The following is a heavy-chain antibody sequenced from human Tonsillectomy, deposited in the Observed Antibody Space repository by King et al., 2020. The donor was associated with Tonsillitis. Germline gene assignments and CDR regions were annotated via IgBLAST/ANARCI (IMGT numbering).Heavy chain of an antibody. J-gene: IGHJ5*02. D-gene: IGHD3-16*01. CDR1: GYTFTGYY. V-gene: IGHV1-2*02. CDR3: ARDITFWGWFDP. CDR2: INPDSGGT. Sequence: VQLVESEAEVKKPGASVKVSCKASGYTFTGYYMHWVRQAPGQGLEWMGWINPDSGGTNYAQKFQGRVTVTRDTSISTAYMELSRLRSDDTAVYYCARDITFWGWFDPWGQGTLVTVSS.